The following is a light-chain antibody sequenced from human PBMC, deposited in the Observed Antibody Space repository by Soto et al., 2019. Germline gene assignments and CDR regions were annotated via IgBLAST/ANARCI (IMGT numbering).Light chain of an antibody. V-gene: IGLV1-51*01. CDR1: SSNIGGNS. J-gene: IGLJ1*01. CDR3: GSWDSSLSAYV. Sequence: QSGLTQPASVSAAPGQKVTISCSGSSSNIGGNSVSWYQQLPGTAPKLLIYDDDKRPSGIPDRFSGSKSGTSATLGITGFQTGDEADYYCGSWDSSLSAYVFATGTKVTVL. CDR2: DDD.